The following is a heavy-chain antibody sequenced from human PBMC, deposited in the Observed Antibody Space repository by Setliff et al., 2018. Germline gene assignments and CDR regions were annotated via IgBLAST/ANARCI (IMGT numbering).Heavy chain of an antibody. CDR3: ARSGSFGMRYWFDY. D-gene: IGHD1-26*01. V-gene: IGHV1-2*02. J-gene: IGHJ4*02. CDR1: GNSFTVFY. Sequence: ASVKVSCKSSGNSFTVFYLHWVRQAPGQGLEWMGWISPHSGDTHYAQKFQSRVRMTRDTSTYASYLELSDLTSDDTAMYYCARSGSFGMRYWFDYWGQGAQVTVSS. CDR2: ISPHSGDT.